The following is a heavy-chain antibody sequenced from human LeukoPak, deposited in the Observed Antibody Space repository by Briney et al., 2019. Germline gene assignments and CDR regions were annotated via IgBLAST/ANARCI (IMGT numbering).Heavy chain of an antibody. J-gene: IGHJ5*02. V-gene: IGHV3-9*01. CDR3: AKGYGSGSYPEKNWFDP. Sequence: GSSLRLSCTASGFTFDDYAMHWVRQAPGQGLEWVSGISSNSGSIGYADSVKGRFTISRDNAKNSLYLQMNSLRAEDTALYYCAKGYGSGSYPEKNWFDPWGQGTLVTVSS. CDR2: ISSNSGSI. D-gene: IGHD3-10*01. CDR1: GFTFDDYA.